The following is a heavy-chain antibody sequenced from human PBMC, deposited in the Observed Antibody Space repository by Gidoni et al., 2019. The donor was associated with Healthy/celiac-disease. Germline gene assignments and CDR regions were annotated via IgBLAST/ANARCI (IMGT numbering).Heavy chain of an antibody. Sequence: QVQLVQSGAEVKKPGASVKVSCKVSGYTLTELSMHWVRQAPGKGLEWMGGFDPEDGETIYAQKFQGRVTMIEDTSTDTAYMELSSLRSEDTAVYYCATVVPGTHYGMDVWGQGTTVTVSS. V-gene: IGHV1-24*01. D-gene: IGHD1-1*01. CDR3: ATVVPGTHYGMDV. CDR2: FDPEDGET. J-gene: IGHJ6*02. CDR1: GYTLTELS.